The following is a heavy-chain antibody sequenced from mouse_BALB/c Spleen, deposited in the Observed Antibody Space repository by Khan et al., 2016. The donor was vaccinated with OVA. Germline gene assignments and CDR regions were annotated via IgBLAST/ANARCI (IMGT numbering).Heavy chain of an antibody. CDR2: IYPGSGYT. CDR3: ARAGYGGFAF. J-gene: IGHJ3*01. D-gene: IGHD3-2*02. V-gene: IGHV1-81*01. Sequence: QVQLQQPGPELVKPGASVKMSCKASGYTFTDFLISWVKQRKGQGLEWIGEIYPGSGYTYYNEKFKGKATLTSDKSSNTAYMQLSNLTSEDSAVYCCARAGYGGFAFWGQGTLVTVSA. CDR1: GYTFTDFL.